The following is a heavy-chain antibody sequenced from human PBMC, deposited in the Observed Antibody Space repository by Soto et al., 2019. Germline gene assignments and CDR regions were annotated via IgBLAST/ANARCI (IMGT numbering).Heavy chain of an antibody. V-gene: IGHV1-3*01. CDR1: GYAFTSYA. CDR2: INAGNGNT. Sequence: GASVKVSCKASGYAFTSYAMHWVRQAPGQRLEWMGWINAGNGNTKYSQKFQGRVTITRDTSASTAYMELSSLRSEDTAVYYCARGAAAGTGDYWGQGTLVTVSS. CDR3: ARGAAAGTGDY. J-gene: IGHJ4*02. D-gene: IGHD6-13*01.